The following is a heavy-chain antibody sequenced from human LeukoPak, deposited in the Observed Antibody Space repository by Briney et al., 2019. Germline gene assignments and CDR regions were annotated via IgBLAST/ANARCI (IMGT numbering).Heavy chain of an antibody. J-gene: IGHJ6*02. CDR3: VNEYSSTLYYYGMDV. Sequence: GSLRLSCAASGFTFSSYWMHWVRQAPGKGLVWVSRINSDGSSTSYADSVKGRFTISRDNAKNTLYLQMNSLRAEDTAVYYCVNEYSSTLYYYGMDVWGQGTTVTVSS. V-gene: IGHV3-74*01. CDR2: INSDGSST. CDR1: GFTFSSYW. D-gene: IGHD6-6*01.